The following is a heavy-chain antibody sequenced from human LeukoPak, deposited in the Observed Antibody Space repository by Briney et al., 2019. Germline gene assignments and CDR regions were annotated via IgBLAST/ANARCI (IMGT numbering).Heavy chain of an antibody. CDR2: IYTSGST. CDR1: GGSISSYY. CDR3: ARIRYYYDSSGYTPFDP. J-gene: IGHJ5*02. V-gene: IGHV4-4*07. Sequence: SETLSLTCAVSGGSISSYYWSWIRQPAGKGLEWIGRIYTSGSTNYNPSLKSRVTMSVDTSKNQFSLKLSSVTAADTAVYYCARIRYYYDSSGYTPFDPWGQGTLVTVSS. D-gene: IGHD3-22*01.